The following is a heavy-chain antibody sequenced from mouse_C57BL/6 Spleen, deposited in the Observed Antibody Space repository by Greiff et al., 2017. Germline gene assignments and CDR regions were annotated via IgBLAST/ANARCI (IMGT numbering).Heavy chain of an antibody. CDR3: AIDYYGSSHYYAMDY. Sequence: QVQLQQPGAELVKPGASVKLSCKASGYTFTSYWMHWVKQRPGQGLEWIGMIHPNSGSTNYNEKFKSKATLTVDKSSSTAYMQLSSLTSEDSAVYYCAIDYYGSSHYYAMDYGGQGTSVTVSS. CDR2: IHPNSGST. CDR1: GYTFTSYW. J-gene: IGHJ4*01. V-gene: IGHV1-64*01. D-gene: IGHD1-1*01.